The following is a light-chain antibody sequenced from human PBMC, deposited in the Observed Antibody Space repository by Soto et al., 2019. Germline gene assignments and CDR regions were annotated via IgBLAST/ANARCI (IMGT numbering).Light chain of an antibody. CDR3: GTWDITLSAVV. J-gene: IGLJ2*01. CDR1: SSNIGAGYD. Sequence: QSVLTQPPSVSGAPGQRVTISCTGTSSNIGAGYDVHWYQQLPGKAPKLLIFGNSHRPSGVPDRFSGSKSGTSATLGITGLQAGDEADYYCGTWDITLSAVVFGGGTKVTVL. CDR2: GNS. V-gene: IGLV1-40*01.